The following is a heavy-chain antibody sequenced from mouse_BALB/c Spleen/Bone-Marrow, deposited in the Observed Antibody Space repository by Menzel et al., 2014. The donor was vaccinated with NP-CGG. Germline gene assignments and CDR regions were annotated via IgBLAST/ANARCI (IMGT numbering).Heavy chain of an antibody. CDR1: GFTFSSYG. CDR3: ARGNYGNYVDYFDY. CDR2: INSNGGST. J-gene: IGHJ2*01. V-gene: IGHV5-6-3*01. Sequence: EVMLVESGGGLVHPGGSLKLSCAASGFTFSSYGMSWVRQTPDKRLELVASINSNGGSTYYPDSVKGRFTISRDNAKNTLSLQMSSLKSEDTAMYYCARGNYGNYVDYFDYWGQGTTLTVSS. D-gene: IGHD2-1*01.